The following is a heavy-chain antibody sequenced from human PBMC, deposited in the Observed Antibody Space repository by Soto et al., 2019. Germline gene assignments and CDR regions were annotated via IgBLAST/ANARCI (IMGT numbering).Heavy chain of an antibody. CDR1: GFTFSVSA. D-gene: IGHD2-2*01. CDR3: ARPYCRSTRCYLYYYGMDV. Sequence: QVQVVESGGGVVQPGTSLRLSCAASGFTFSVSAIHWVRQAPGKGLEWVAGISSDGSHQYYADSVRGRFTISRDNPKNTLYLKMNSLRAEDTAVYYCARPYCRSTRCYLYYYGMDVWGTGTTVTVSS. V-gene: IGHV3-30-3*01. CDR2: ISSDGSHQ. J-gene: IGHJ6*04.